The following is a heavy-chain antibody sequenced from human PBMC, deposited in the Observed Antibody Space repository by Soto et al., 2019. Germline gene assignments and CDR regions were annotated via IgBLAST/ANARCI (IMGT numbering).Heavy chain of an antibody. D-gene: IGHD2-15*01. CDR3: ARDRGFCSGGTCYMFDY. V-gene: IGHV1-46*01. CDR1: GCSFTSND. J-gene: IGHJ4*02. Sequence: ASVKVSGKASGCSFTSNDMHWVRQAPGQGPEWMGIINPSGGSRRYAQRFQGRVNMTRDTSTSTVYMELSSLRTEDTAVYYCARDRGFCSGGTCYMFDYWGQGTPVTVSS. CDR2: INPSGGSR.